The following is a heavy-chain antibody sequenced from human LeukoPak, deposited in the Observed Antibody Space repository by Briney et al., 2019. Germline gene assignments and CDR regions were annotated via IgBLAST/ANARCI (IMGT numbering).Heavy chain of an antibody. CDR3: ASPAMVRGVIGAFDI. CDR2: IYPGDSDT. J-gene: IGHJ3*02. CDR1: GYSFTSYW. V-gene: IGHV5-51*01. D-gene: IGHD3-10*01. Sequence: GESLKISCKGSGYSFTSYWIGWVRQMPGKGLEWMGIIYPGDSDTRYSPSFQGQVTISADKSNSTAYLQWSSLKASDTAMYYCASPAMVRGVIGAFDIWGQGTMVTVSS.